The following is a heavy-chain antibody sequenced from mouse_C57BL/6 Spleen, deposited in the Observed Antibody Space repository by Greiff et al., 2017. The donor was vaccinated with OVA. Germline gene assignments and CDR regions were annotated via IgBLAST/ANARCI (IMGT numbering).Heavy chain of an antibody. J-gene: IGHJ2*01. Sequence: VQLQQSGAELVRPGASVTLSCKTSGYTFTDYEMHWVKQTPVHGLEWIGAIDPETGGTAYNQKFKGKAILTADKSSSTAYMELRSLTSEDSAVYYCTRGWLRGYYFDYWGQGTTLTVSS. V-gene: IGHV1-15*01. CDR2: IDPETGGT. CDR3: TRGWLRGYYFDY. D-gene: IGHD1-1*01. CDR1: GYTFTDYE.